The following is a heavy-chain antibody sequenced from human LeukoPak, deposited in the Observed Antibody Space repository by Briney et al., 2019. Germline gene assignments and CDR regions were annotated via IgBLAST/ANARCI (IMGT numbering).Heavy chain of an antibody. CDR2: ISPSGGIT. D-gene: IGHD6-6*01. CDR3: AKEGYSSSSPSTTPTDGANWFDP. Sequence: GGSLRLSCAASGFTFSSHGMNWVRQAPGKGLEWVSGISPSGGITYYTDSVKGRFTISRDNSKNTVPLQMNSLRGEDTAVYYCAKEGYSSSSPSTTPTDGANWFDPWGQGALVTVSS. V-gene: IGHV3-23*01. J-gene: IGHJ5*02. CDR1: GFTFSSHG.